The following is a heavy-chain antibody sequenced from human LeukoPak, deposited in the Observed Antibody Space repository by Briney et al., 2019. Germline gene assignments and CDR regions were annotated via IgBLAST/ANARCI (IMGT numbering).Heavy chain of an antibody. J-gene: IGHJ4*02. V-gene: IGHV4-59*11. CDR3: ARLPTIHGVAQYYFDY. Sequence: SETLSLTYTVSGGSISSHYWSWIRQPPGKGLEWIGYIYYSGSTNYNPSLKSRVTISVDTSKNQFSLKLSSVTTADTAVYYCARLPTIHGVAQYYFDYWGQGTLVTVSS. CDR1: GGSISSHY. D-gene: IGHD2-8*01. CDR2: IYYSGST.